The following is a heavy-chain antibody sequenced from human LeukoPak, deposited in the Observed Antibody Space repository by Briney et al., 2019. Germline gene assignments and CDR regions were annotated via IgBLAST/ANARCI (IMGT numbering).Heavy chain of an antibody. D-gene: IGHD6-19*01. Sequence: PGGSLRLSCAASGFTFSSYAMSWVRQAPGKGLEWVSGISGSGGSTYYVDSVKGRLTISRDNSKNTLYLQMNSLRAEDTAVYFCAKDLVVAGTVDYWGQGTLVTVSS. CDR1: GFTFSSYA. J-gene: IGHJ4*02. CDR3: AKDLVVAGTVDY. CDR2: ISGSGGST. V-gene: IGHV3-23*01.